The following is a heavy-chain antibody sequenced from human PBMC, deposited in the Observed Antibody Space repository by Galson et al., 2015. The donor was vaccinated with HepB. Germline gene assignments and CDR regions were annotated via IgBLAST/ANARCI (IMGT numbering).Heavy chain of an antibody. V-gene: IGHV3-21*01. CDR3: ARSYYDFWSGYHYYYMDV. CDR2: ISSSSSYI. CDR1: GFTFSSYS. Sequence: LRLSCAASGFTFSSYSMNWVRQAPGKGLEWVSSISSSSSYIYYADSVKGRFTISRDNAKNSLYLQMNSLRAEDTAVYYCARSYYDFWSGYHYYYMDVWGKGTTVTVSS. J-gene: IGHJ6*03. D-gene: IGHD3-3*01.